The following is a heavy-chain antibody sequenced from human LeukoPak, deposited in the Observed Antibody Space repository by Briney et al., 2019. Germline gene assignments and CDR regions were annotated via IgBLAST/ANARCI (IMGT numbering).Heavy chain of an antibody. V-gene: IGHV4-34*01. J-gene: IGHJ4*02. CDR3: ARLGLRFLEWRARDGIYYFDY. D-gene: IGHD3-3*01. CDR1: GGSFSGYS. CDR2: INHSGST. Sequence: SETLSLTCAVYGGSFSGYSWSWLRQPPGKGLEWIGEINHSGSTNYNPSLKSRVTISVDTSKNQFSLKLSSVTAADTAVYYCARLGLRFLEWRARDGIYYFDYWGQGTLVTVSS.